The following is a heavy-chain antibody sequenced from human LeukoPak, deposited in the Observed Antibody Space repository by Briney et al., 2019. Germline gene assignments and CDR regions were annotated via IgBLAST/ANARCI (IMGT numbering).Heavy chain of an antibody. J-gene: IGHJ4*02. CDR2: IRSSGSTI. V-gene: IGHV3-11*01. CDR3: AKDLDSSGWYGGYFDY. Sequence: PGGSLRLSCAASGFTFSDYYMSWIRQAPGKGLEWVSYIRSSGSTIYYADSVKGRFTISRDNAKNSLYLQMNSLRAEDTAVYYCAKDLDSSGWYGGYFDYWGQGTLVTVSS. D-gene: IGHD6-19*01. CDR1: GFTFSDYY.